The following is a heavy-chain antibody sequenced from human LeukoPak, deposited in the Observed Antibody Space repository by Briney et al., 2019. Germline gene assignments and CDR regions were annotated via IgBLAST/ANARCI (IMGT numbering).Heavy chain of an antibody. Sequence: PSETLSLTCAVYGGSFSGYYWSWIRQPPGKGLEWIGYIYYSGSTNYNPSLKSRVTISVDTSKNQFSLKLSSVTAADTAVYYCARDRGSWYFDLWGRGTLVTVSS. CDR2: IYYSGST. D-gene: IGHD3-16*01. J-gene: IGHJ2*01. CDR1: GGSFSGYY. V-gene: IGHV4-59*01. CDR3: ARDRGSWYFDL.